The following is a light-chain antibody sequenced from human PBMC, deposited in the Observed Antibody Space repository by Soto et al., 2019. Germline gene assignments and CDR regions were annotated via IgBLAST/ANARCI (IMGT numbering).Light chain of an antibody. J-gene: IGLJ3*02. CDR3: SSYTGTTNRV. CDR2: EVT. Sequence: QSVLTQPASVSGSPGQSITISCTGTTSDIGNYKFVSWYQQHAGKAPKLLIYEVTNRPPGVSNRFSGSKSGNTASLTISALQAEDEADYYCSSYTGTTNRVFGGGNKLTVL. CDR1: TSDIGNYKF. V-gene: IGLV2-14*01.